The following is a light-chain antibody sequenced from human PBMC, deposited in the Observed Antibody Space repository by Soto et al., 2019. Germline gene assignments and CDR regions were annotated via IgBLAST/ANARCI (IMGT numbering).Light chain of an antibody. CDR2: GAS. CDR3: QQYGSSQT. V-gene: IGKV3-20*01. J-gene: IGKJ1*01. CDR1: QSVSSY. Sequence: EIVLTQSPGTLSLSPGERATLSCGASQSVSSYLAWYQQKPGQAPRLLIYGASSRATGIPDRFSGSGSGTDFTLTISRLEPEDFAVYYCQQYGSSQTFGQGTKVDIK.